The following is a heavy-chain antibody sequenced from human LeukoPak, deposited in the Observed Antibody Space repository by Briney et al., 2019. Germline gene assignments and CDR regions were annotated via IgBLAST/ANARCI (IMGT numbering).Heavy chain of an antibody. CDR2: IIPIFGTA. CDR1: GGTFSSYA. D-gene: IGHD2-2*01. Sequence: SVKVSCKASGGTFSSYAISWVRQAPGQGLEWMGGIIPIFGTANYAQKFQGRVTITTDESTSTACMELSSLRSEDTAVYYCARHLKDIVVVPAALYGAFDIWGQGTMVTVSS. V-gene: IGHV1-69*05. J-gene: IGHJ3*02. CDR3: ARHLKDIVVVPAALYGAFDI.